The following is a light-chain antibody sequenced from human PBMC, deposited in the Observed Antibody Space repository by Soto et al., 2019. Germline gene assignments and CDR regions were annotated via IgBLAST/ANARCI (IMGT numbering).Light chain of an antibody. CDR3: SSYTSSSTLV. CDR2: EVS. CDR1: SSDVGGYNY. V-gene: IGLV2-14*01. J-gene: IGLJ3*02. Sequence: QSALTQPASVSGSPGQSITISCTGTSSDVGGYNYVSWYQQHPGKAPKLMIYEVSNRPSGVSNRFSGSKSGNTASLTISGLQAEYLSDYYCSSYTSSSTLVFGGGTKLTVL.